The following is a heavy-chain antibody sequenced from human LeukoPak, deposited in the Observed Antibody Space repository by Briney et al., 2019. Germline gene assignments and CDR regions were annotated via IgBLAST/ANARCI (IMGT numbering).Heavy chain of an antibody. CDR3: ARGGGVTYYDSTGYLWYFDY. Sequence: SETLSLTCTVSGGSISSHYWSWIRQPPGKGLEWIGYLYYSGSTKFNPSLKSRVAISVDTSKNQFSLKLSSVTAADTAVYYCARGGGVTYYDSTGYLWYFDYWGQGTLVTVSS. CDR2: LYYSGST. V-gene: IGHV4-59*11. CDR1: GGSISSHY. D-gene: IGHD3-22*01. J-gene: IGHJ4*02.